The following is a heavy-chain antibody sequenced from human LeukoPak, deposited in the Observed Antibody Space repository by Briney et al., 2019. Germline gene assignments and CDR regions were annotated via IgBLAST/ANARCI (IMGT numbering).Heavy chain of an antibody. J-gene: IGHJ6*02. D-gene: IGHD3-22*01. Sequence: SETLSLTCIVSGGSISSYYWSWIRRPPGKGLEWIEHINYSGGTKYNPSLKSRVTISVDTPKNQFSLKLSSVTAADTAVYYCARYYYDSSGYSHGMDVWGQGTTVTVSS. CDR2: INYSGGT. V-gene: IGHV4-59*08. CDR1: GGSISSYY. CDR3: ARYYYDSSGYSHGMDV.